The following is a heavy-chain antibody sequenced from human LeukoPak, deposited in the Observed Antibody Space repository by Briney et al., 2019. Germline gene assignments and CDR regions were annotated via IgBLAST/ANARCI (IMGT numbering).Heavy chain of an antibody. D-gene: IGHD3-10*01. CDR3: ARVVGTMVRGVGNWFDP. Sequence: PSQTLSLTCTVSGGSISSGGYYWSWIRQHPGMGLEWIGYIYYSGSTYCNPSLKSRVTISVDTSKNQFSLKLSSVTAADTAVYYCARVVGTMVRGVGNWFDPWGQGTLVTVSS. V-gene: IGHV4-31*03. CDR1: GGSISSGGYY. CDR2: IYYSGST. J-gene: IGHJ5*02.